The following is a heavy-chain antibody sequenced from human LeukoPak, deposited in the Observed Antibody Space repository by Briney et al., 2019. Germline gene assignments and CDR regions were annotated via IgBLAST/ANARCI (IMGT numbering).Heavy chain of an antibody. CDR2: ISSSSSYI. V-gene: IGHV3-21*01. Sequence: PGGSLRLSCAASGFTFSSYSMNWVRQAPGKGLEWVSSISSSSSYIYYADSVKGRFTISRDNAKNSLYLQMNSLRAEDTAVYYCAREPPGATVVTLWSYYYMDVWGKGTTVTVSS. J-gene: IGHJ6*03. CDR1: GFTFSSYS. CDR3: AREPPGATVVTLWSYYYMDV. D-gene: IGHD4-23*01.